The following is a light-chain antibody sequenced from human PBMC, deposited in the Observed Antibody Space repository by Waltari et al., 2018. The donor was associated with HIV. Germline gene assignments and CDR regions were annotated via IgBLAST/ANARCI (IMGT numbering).Light chain of an antibody. J-gene: IGKJ4*02. CDR2: WAS. Sequence: DIVMTQSPDSLAVSLGGRATINCKSSQSVLYNSNNKNYLAWYQQKPGQPPKLLIYWASTRESGVPDRFSGSTSGTSASLAISGLQSEDEAHYYCAAWDDSLNGPVFGGGT. V-gene: IGKV4-1*01. CDR3: AAWDDSLNGPV. CDR1: QSVLYNSNNKNY.